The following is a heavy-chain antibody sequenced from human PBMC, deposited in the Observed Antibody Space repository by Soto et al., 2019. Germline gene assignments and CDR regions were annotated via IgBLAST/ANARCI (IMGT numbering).Heavy chain of an antibody. CDR3: ANAAHDYGDYVWYYGMDV. CDR2: ISDDGSNK. D-gene: IGHD4-17*01. J-gene: IGHJ6*02. CDR1: GFTFSSYG. Sequence: QVQLVESGGGVVQPGRSLRLSCAASGFTFSSYGMHWVRQAPGKGLEWVAVISDDGSNKYYADSVKGRFTISRDNSKNTLYLQMNSLRAEDTAVYYCANAAHDYGDYVWYYGMDVWGQGTTVTVSS. V-gene: IGHV3-30*18.